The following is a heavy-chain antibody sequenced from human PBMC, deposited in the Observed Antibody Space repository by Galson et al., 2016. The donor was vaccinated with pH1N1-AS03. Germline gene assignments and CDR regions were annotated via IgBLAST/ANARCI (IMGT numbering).Heavy chain of an antibody. CDR2: IIAVSGAT. J-gene: IGHJ4*02. CDR3: ATPIFHFDYWRGYPPFDY. D-gene: IGHD3-3*01. V-gene: IGHV1-69*13. CDR1: GGTFTSCA. Sequence: SVKVSCKVSGGTFTSCAVNWVRQAPGQGLEWMGGIIAVSGATNYAQKFQGRISITADESTGTAYMDVSSLRSEDTAVYYCATPIFHFDYWRGYPPFDYWGQGTLVTVSS.